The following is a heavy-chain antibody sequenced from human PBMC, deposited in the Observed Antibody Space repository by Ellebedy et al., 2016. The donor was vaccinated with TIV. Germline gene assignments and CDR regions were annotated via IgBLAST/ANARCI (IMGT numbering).Heavy chain of an antibody. Sequence: AASVKVSCKASGYTFTSYYIHWMRQAPGHGLEWMGLINPAGGTTYYAQNFQGRVTMTRDTSTSTVYMGLNSLRSEDTAVYYCARDSRQWLEQYYYDYWGQGTLVIVSS. CDR3: ARDSRQWLEQYYYDY. CDR1: GYTFTSYY. V-gene: IGHV1-46*01. D-gene: IGHD6-19*01. CDR2: INPAGGTT. J-gene: IGHJ4*02.